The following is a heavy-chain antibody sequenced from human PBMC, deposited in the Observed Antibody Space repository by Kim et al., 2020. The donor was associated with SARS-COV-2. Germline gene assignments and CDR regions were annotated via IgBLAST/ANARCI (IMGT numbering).Heavy chain of an antibody. J-gene: IGHJ5*02. V-gene: IGHV1-2*02. CDR1: GYTFTGYY. D-gene: IGHD4-17*01. Sequence: ASVKASCKASGYTFTGYYMHWVRQAPGQGLEWMGWINPNSGGTNYAQKFQGRVTMTRDTSISTAYMELSRLRSDDTAVYYCARDYWDLLYGDYANWFDPWGQGTLVTVSS. CDR2: INPNSGGT. CDR3: ARDYWDLLYGDYANWFDP.